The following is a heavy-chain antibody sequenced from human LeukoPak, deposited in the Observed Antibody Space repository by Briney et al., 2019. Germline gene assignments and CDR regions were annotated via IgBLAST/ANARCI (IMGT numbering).Heavy chain of an antibody. CDR2: IYYSGST. V-gene: IGHV4-39*01. Sequence: SETLSLTCTVSGGSISSSSCYWGWIRQPPGKGLEWIGSIYYSGSTYYSPSLKSRVTISVDTSKNQFSLKLSSVTAADTAVYYCARAPGVAEVGRLDLWGRGTLVTVSS. D-gene: IGHD7-27*01. CDR1: GGSISSSSCY. J-gene: IGHJ2*01. CDR3: ARAPGVAEVGRLDL.